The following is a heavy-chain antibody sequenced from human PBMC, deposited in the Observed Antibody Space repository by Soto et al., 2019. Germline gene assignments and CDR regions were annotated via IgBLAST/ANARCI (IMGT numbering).Heavy chain of an antibody. CDR1: RCFINSGDYY. CDR2: IYYSGST. V-gene: IGHV4-30-4*02. Sequence: SDTPPLTCTVSRCFINSGDYYWSWFRQPPGKVLAWIGYIYYSGSTYYNPSLKSRITISVDTSKNQFSLKLSSVTAADTAVYYCARDWYYSDSTGYYHDVFDIWGQGTMVTVSS. D-gene: IGHD3-22*01. CDR3: ARDWYYSDSTGYYHDVFDI. J-gene: IGHJ3*02.